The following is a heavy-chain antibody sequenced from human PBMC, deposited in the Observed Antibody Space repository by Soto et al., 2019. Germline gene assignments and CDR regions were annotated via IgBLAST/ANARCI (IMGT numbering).Heavy chain of an antibody. CDR2: IKQDGSEN. Sequence: PGGSLRLSCAASGFTFSNYWMTWVRRAPGKGLEWVANIKQDGSENSYVGSVKGRFTISRDNAKNSLYLQMNNLRAEDAAVYYCARERGSKSMDVWGQGTTVTAP. J-gene: IGHJ6*02. V-gene: IGHV3-7*03. CDR3: ARERGSKSMDV. CDR1: GFTFSNYW. D-gene: IGHD2-15*01.